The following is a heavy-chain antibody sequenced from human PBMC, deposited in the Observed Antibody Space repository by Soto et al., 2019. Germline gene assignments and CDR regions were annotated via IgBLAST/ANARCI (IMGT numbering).Heavy chain of an antibody. D-gene: IGHD1-26*01. CDR2: FDPEDGET. CDR1: GYTLTELS. V-gene: IGHV1-24*01. J-gene: IGHJ6*02. CDR3: AKGGAIVAAGTRVYLYNAMDV. Sequence: ASVKVSCKVSGYTLTELSMHWVRQAPGKGLEWMGGFDPEDGETIYAQKFQGRVTMTEDTSTDTAYMELSSLRSEDTAEYYCAKGGAIVAAGTRVYLYNAMDVWGQGTTVTVSS.